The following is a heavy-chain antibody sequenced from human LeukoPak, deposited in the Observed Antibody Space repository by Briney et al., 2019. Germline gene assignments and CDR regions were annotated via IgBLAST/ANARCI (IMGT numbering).Heavy chain of an antibody. J-gene: IGHJ4*02. D-gene: IGHD3-10*01. V-gene: IGHV1-8*01. Sequence: GASVKVSCKASGYTFTSYDINWVRQATGQGLEWMGWMNPNSGNTGYAQKFQGRVTMTRNTSISTAYMELSSLRAEDTAVYYCARDGSGQWPTGFWGQGTLVTVSS. CDR1: GYTFTSYD. CDR3: ARDGSGQWPTGF. CDR2: MNPNSGNT.